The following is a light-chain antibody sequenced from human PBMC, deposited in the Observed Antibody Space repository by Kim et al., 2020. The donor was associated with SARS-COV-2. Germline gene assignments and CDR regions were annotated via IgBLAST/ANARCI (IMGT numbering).Light chain of an antibody. J-gene: IGKJ1*01. CDR2: AAS. CDR3: QQSYSTPGT. Sequence: ASVGDIVTITCQSSQSFCSYLNGYQQNPGKAPEQLIYAASTLQGGVPSRFSGCGTETDFTLTISSLQPDDFAAYYCQQSYSTPGTFGRGTKVDI. V-gene: IGKV1-39*01. CDR1: QSFCSY.